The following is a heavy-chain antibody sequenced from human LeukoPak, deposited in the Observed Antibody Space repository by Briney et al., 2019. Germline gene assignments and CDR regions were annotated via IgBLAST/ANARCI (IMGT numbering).Heavy chain of an antibody. CDR1: GGSIRSSRYY. CDR2: ISYSGST. CDR3: ARDNSVRDEAWWFNP. Sequence: SETLSLTCIVSGGSIRSSRYYWGWIRRPPGTGLEWIGSISYSGSTYYNPSLKSRLTISVDTSKNQFSLKLSSVTAADTAVYYCARDNSVRDEAWWFNPWGQGTLVTVSS. D-gene: IGHD5-24*01. J-gene: IGHJ5*02. V-gene: IGHV4-39*07.